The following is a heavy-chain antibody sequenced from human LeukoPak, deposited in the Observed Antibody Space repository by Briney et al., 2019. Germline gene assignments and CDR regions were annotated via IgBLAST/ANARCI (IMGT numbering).Heavy chain of an antibody. D-gene: IGHD3-22*01. J-gene: IGHJ4*02. CDR1: GYTFTGYY. Sequence: ASVKVSCKASGYTFTGYYMHWVRQAPGQGLEWMGWINPNSGGTNYAQKFQGRVTMTRDTSISTAYMELSRLRSDDTAVYYCARPQADSSGYYYHYRGQGTLVTVSS. CDR2: INPNSGGT. CDR3: ARPQADSSGYYYHY. V-gene: IGHV1-2*02.